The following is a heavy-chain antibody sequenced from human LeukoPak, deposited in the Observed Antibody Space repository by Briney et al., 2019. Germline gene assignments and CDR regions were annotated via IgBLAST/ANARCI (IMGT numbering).Heavy chain of an antibody. V-gene: IGHV3-21*01. Sequence: GGSLRLSCAASGFTFSSYSMTWVRQAPGKGLEWVSPISSSSSYIYYADSVKGRFTISRDNAKNSLYLQMNSLRAEDTAVYYCARDGSSGLDYWGQGTLVTVSS. CDR3: ARDGSSGLDY. CDR2: ISSSSSYI. D-gene: IGHD6-19*01. J-gene: IGHJ4*02. CDR1: GFTFSSYS.